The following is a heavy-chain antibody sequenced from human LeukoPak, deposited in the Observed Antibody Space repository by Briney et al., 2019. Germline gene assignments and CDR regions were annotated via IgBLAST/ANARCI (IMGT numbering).Heavy chain of an antibody. CDR2: ISDSGGST. V-gene: IGHV3-23*01. J-gene: IGHJ4*02. CDR1: GFTFSSYV. CDR3: AKLPGRAADY. Sequence: GGSLRLSCAASGFTFSSYVMNWVRQAPGKGLEWVSGISDSGGSTYYADSVKGRFTISRDNSKNTLYQQMNSLRAEDTAVYYCAKLPGRAADYWGQGTLVTVSS.